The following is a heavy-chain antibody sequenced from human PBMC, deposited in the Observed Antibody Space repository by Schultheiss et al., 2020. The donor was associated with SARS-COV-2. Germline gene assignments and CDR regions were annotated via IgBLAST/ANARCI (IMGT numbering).Heavy chain of an antibody. CDR3: ASSLKGRAAGGGFDY. V-gene: IGHV3-15*07. CDR2: IKSKTDGGTT. CDR1: GFTFSNAW. J-gene: IGHJ4*02. D-gene: IGHD6-13*01. Sequence: GESLKISCAASGFTFSNAWMNWVRQAPGKGLEWVGRIKSKTDGGTTDYAAPVKGRFTISRDNSKNTLYLQMNSLRAEDTAVYYCASSLKGRAAGGGFDYWGQGTLVTVSS.